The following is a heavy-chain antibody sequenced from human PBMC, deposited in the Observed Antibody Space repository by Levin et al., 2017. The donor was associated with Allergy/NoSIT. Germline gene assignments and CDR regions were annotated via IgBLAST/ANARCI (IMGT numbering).Heavy chain of an antibody. J-gene: IGHJ3*02. V-gene: IGHV1-8*01. CDR1: GYTFTSYD. D-gene: IGHD3-3*01. CDR3: ARGPTYDFWSGYYPDAFDI. Sequence: GESLKISCKASGYTFTSYDINWVRQATGQGLEWMGWMNPNSGNTGYAQKFQGRVTMTRNTSISTAYMELSSLRSEDTAVYYCARGPTYDFWSGYYPDAFDIWGQGTMVTVSS. CDR2: MNPNSGNT.